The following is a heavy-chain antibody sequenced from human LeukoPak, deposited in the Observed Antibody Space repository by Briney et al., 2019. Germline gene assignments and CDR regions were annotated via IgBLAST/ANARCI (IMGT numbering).Heavy chain of an antibody. V-gene: IGHV3-66*02. CDR3: ARATFWSGYQRDSWYMDV. CDR2: IYSGGCT. D-gene: IGHD3-3*01. Sequence: GGSLRLSCAASGFTLSSSYMSWVRQARGKGLEGVSVIYSGGCTYYADSVKGRFTISRDNSKNTLYLQMSSLRAEDTAVYYCARATFWSGYQRDSWYMDVWGKGTTVTVSS. CDR1: GFTLSSSY. J-gene: IGHJ6*03.